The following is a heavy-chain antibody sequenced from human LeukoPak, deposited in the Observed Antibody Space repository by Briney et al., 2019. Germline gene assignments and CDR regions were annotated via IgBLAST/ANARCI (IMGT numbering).Heavy chain of an antibody. CDR3: ARVGIVVVPAAIGYMDV. CDR1: GGTFSSYA. CDR2: IIPIFGTA. D-gene: IGHD2-2*03. Sequence: SSVKVSCKASGGTFSSYAISWVRPAPRQGLEWMGGIIPIFGTANYAQKFQGRVTITADESTSTAYMELSSLRSEDTAVYYCARVGIVVVPAAIGYMDVWGKGTTVTVSS. J-gene: IGHJ6*03. V-gene: IGHV1-69*13.